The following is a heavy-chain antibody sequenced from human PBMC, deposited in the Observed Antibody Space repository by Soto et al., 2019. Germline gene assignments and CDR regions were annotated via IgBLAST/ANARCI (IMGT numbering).Heavy chain of an antibody. CDR2: INAGNGNT. V-gene: IGHV1-3*01. CDR3: ARGGLLWFGELIS. Sequence: ASVKVSCKASGYTFTSYAMHWVRQAPGQRLEWMGWINAGNGNTNYAQKLQGRVTMTTDTSTSTAYMELRSLRSDDTAVYYCARGGLLWFGELISWGQGTLVTVSS. CDR1: GYTFTSYA. J-gene: IGHJ5*02. D-gene: IGHD3-10*01.